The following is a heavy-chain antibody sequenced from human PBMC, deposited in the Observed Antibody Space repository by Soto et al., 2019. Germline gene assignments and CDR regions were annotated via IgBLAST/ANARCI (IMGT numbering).Heavy chain of an antibody. Sequence: ASVKFSCRASGYTFTSYDINWVRQATGQGLEWMGWMNPNSGNTGYAQKFQGRVTMTRNTSISTAYMELSSLRSEDTAVYYCAKSGSHSYFDYWGQGTLVTVSS. J-gene: IGHJ4*02. CDR2: MNPNSGNT. CDR1: GYTFTSYD. CDR3: AKSGSHSYFDY. V-gene: IGHV1-8*01. D-gene: IGHD1-26*01.